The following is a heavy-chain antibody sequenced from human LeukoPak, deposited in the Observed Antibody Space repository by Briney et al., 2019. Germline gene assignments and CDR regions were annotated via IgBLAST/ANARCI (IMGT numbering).Heavy chain of an antibody. D-gene: IGHD2-15*01. CDR2: IKQDGDEK. V-gene: IGHV3-7*01. Sequence: PGGSLRLSCAASGFTFSSYWMTWVRQAPGKGLEWVANIKQDGDEKYYVDSVKGRFTISRDNAKNSLYLQMNSLRAEDTAVYYCAREQLGYCSGGSCYSDYYFDYWGQGTLVTVSS. J-gene: IGHJ4*02. CDR3: AREQLGYCSGGSCYSDYYFDY. CDR1: GFTFSSYW.